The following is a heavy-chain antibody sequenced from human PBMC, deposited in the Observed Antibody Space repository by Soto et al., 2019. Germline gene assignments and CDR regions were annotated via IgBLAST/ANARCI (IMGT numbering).Heavy chain of an antibody. J-gene: IGHJ5*02. Sequence: PSETVSLTCTVSGASLHIGGYYWAWIRQNPGKGLEWIGYIYYTGVTYYNPSLGSRVNISVDTSKNQFSLELTSVTAADTAVYYCARGGSSTANWLDPWGQGLLVTVSS. CDR2: IYYTGVT. D-gene: IGHD2-2*01. V-gene: IGHV4-31*03. CDR1: GASLHIGGYY. CDR3: ARGGSSTANWLDP.